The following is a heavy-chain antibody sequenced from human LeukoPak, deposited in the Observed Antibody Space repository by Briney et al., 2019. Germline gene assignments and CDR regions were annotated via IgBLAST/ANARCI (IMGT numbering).Heavy chain of an antibody. CDR2: INAGNGNT. CDR3: ARLAETNVD. J-gene: IGHJ4*02. V-gene: IGHV1-3*01. Sequence: ASVKVSCKASGGTFSSYAISWVRQAPGQGLEWMGWINAGNGNTKYSQKFQGRVTITRDTSASTAYMELSSLRSEDTAVYYCARLAETNVDWGQGTLITVSS. CDR1: GGTFSSYA. D-gene: IGHD3-3*02.